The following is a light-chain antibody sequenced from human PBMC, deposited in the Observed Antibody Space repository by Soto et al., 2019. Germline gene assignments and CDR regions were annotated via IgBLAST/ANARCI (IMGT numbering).Light chain of an antibody. CDR1: QGIRND. CDR2: GAS. Sequence: IQMTQSPSTLSASVGDRVTITCRTSQGIRNDLGWYQQKPGKPPKVLIYGASNLQSGVPPRFSGSGSGTDFTLAISSLQPEDSATYYCLQDINYPWTFGQGTKVDIK. CDR3: LQDINYPWT. V-gene: IGKV1-6*01. J-gene: IGKJ1*01.